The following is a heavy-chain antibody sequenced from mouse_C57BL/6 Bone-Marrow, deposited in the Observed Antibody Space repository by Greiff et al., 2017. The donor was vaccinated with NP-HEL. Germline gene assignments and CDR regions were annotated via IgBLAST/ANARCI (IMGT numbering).Heavy chain of an antibody. CDR1: GFTFSSYA. D-gene: IGHD2-12*01. V-gene: IGHV5-4*01. CDR3: ARDHYTAWFAY. Sequence: EVMLVESGGGLVKPGGSLKLSCAASGFTFSSYAMSWVRQTPEKRLEWVATISDGGSYTYYPDNVKGRFTISRDNAKNNLYLQMSQLKSEDADMYYCARDHYTAWFAYWGQGTLVTVSA. J-gene: IGHJ3*01. CDR2: ISDGGSYT.